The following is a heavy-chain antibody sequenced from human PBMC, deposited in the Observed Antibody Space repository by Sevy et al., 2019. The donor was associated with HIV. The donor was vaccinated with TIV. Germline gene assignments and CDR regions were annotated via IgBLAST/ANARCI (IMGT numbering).Heavy chain of an antibody. CDR3: ATEGAGAYNY. J-gene: IGHJ4*02. CDR1: GFTLSSSW. D-gene: IGHD2-21*01. CDR2: IKGDGSEK. V-gene: IGHV3-7*01. Sequence: GGSLRLSCAASGFTLSSSWMSWVRQAPGKGLEWVANIKGDGSEKYYVDSVKGRFTISRDNAKNSLYLQMNSLRAEDTAGYYCATEGAGAYNYWGQGILVTVS.